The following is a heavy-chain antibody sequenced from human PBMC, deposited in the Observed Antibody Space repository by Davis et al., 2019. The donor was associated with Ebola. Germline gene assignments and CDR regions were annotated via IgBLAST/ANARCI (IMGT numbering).Heavy chain of an antibody. CDR3: ARRGGDAFDI. CDR1: GGSISSYY. V-gene: IGHV4-59*08. Sequence: MPSETLSLTCTVSGGSISSYYWSWIRQPPGKGLEWIGYIYYSGSTNYNPSLKSRVTISVDTSKNLFSLELSSVIAADTAVYYWARRGGDAFDIWGQGTMVTVSS. CDR2: IYYSGST. D-gene: IGHD1-26*01. J-gene: IGHJ3*02.